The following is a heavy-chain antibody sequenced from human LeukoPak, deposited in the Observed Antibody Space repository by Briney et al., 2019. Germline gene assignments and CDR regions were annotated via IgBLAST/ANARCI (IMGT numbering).Heavy chain of an antibody. CDR3: ATAEWKYFYFDY. D-gene: IGHD1-7*01. CDR2: TSYSGST. J-gene: IGHJ4*02. V-gene: IGHV4-31*03. Sequence: SETLSLTCTVSGGSFSRGGYYWGWIGQHPGKGLEWIGYTSYSGSTYYTPSRTSRITISVDRSQNQFSLKMKDLTAAHTAVYFGATAEWKYFYFDYWGQGTLVAVSS. CDR1: GGSFSRGGYY.